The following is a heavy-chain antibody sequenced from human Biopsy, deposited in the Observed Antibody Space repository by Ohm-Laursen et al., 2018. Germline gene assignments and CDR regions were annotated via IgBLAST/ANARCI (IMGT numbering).Heavy chain of an antibody. J-gene: IGHJ6*02. V-gene: IGHV4-34*01. Sequence: SDTLSLTWAVYGGSFSGYYWSWIRQPPGKGLEWIGEINHGGSTNYNPSLKSRVTISVGTSKNQFSLKLRSVTAADTAVYYCARAVDYYDPYYYYGLDVWGQGTTITVSS. CDR3: ARAVDYYDPYYYYGLDV. CDR1: GGSFSGYY. CDR2: INHGGST. D-gene: IGHD3-16*01.